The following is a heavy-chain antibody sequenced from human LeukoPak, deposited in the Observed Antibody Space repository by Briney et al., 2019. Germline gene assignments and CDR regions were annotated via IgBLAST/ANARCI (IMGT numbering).Heavy chain of an antibody. Sequence: GESLKISCKASGYSFNTYWIAWVRQMPGQGLEWMGIIYPGDSDTRYSPSFQGQVAITADKSITTAYLQWNSLKASDTAMYYCAKPATGGGYGVNGGYWGQGTLVTVSS. CDR3: AKPATGGGYGVNGGY. CDR1: GYSFNTYW. V-gene: IGHV5-51*01. CDR2: IYPGDSDT. D-gene: IGHD4-23*01. J-gene: IGHJ4*02.